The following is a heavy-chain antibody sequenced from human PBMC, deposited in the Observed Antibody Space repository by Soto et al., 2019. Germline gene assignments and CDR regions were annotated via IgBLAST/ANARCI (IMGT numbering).Heavy chain of an antibody. CDR1: GFTFGDYA. V-gene: IGHV3-49*03. J-gene: IGHJ4*02. CDR3: TRGNGSSWKTGYFDY. D-gene: IGHD6-13*01. Sequence: GESLKISCTASGFTFGDYAMSWFRQAPGKGLEWVGFIRSKAYGWTTEYAGSVKGRFTSSRDDSKSIAYLQMNSLKTEDTAVYYCTRGNGSSWKTGYFDYWGQGTLVTVSS. CDR2: IRSKAYGWTT.